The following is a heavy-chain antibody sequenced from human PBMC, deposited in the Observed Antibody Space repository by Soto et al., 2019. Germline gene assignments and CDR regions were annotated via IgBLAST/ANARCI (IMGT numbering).Heavy chain of an antibody. J-gene: IGHJ6*03. CDR1: GYTFTSYY. D-gene: IGHD1-26*01. CDR3: AREWGISAYYYSYMDV. Sequence: ASVEVSCKASGYTFTSYYINWVRQATGQELEWKEWMNPNSSNTGYAQKFQGRVTMTRNTSISTAYMELSSLRSEDMAVYYCAREWGISAYYYSYMDVWGKGTTVTVSS. CDR2: MNPNSSNT. V-gene: IGHV1-8*01.